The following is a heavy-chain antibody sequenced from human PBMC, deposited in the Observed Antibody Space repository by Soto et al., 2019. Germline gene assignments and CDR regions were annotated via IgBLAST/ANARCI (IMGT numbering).Heavy chain of an antibody. CDR1: GFTFSSYA. Sequence: EVQPLESGGGLVQPGGSLRLSCAASGFTFSSYAMSWVRQAPGKGLEWVSAISGSGGSTYYADSVKGRFTISRDNSKNTLYLQMNSLRAEDTAVYYCAKGTFGDPAPFDYWGQGTLVTVSS. J-gene: IGHJ4*02. V-gene: IGHV3-23*01. D-gene: IGHD3-16*01. CDR3: AKGTFGDPAPFDY. CDR2: ISGSGGST.